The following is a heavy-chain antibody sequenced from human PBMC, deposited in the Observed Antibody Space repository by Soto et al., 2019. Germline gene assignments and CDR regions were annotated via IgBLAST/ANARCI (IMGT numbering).Heavy chain of an antibody. CDR3: ARGYSSSWYMPTYFYYGMDV. J-gene: IGHJ6*01. V-gene: IGHV2-70*01. Sequence: SGPTLVNPTQTLTLTCTFSGFSLSTSGMCVSWIRQPPGKALEWLALIDWDDDKYYSTSLKTRLTISKDTSKNQVVLTMTNMDPVDTATYYCARGYSSSWYMPTYFYYGMDVCGQGTTVTLAS. CDR1: GFSLSTSGMC. D-gene: IGHD6-13*01. CDR2: IDWDDDK.